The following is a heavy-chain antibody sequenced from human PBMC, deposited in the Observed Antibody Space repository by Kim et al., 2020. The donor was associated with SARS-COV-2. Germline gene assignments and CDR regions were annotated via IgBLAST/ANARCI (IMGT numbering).Heavy chain of an antibody. V-gene: IGHV3-23*01. D-gene: IGHD3-10*01. Sequence: GGSLRLSCAASGFTFTNYAMNWVRQAPGKGLEWVSVISGGGDNGGSTYYADSVKGRFTISRDNSKNTLYLQMNSLRAEDTAVYYCAKRDYYDAGSYFWYYFDDWGQGTLVTVSS. CDR3: AKRDYYDAGSYFWYYFDD. CDR1: GFTFTNYA. J-gene: IGHJ4*02. CDR2: ISGGGDNGGST.